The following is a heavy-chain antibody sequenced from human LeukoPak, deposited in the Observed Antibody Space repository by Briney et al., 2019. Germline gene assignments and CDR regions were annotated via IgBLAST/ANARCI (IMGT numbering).Heavy chain of an antibody. CDR1: GFAVSSNY. J-gene: IGHJ4*02. CDR2: IYDGGST. CDR3: AKGRPLSYYYDSSGYYSLFDY. Sequence: GGSLRLSCAASGFAVSSNYMSWVRQAPGKGLEWVSVIYDGGSTYYADSVKGRFTISRDNSKNTLYLQMNSLRAEDTAVYYCAKGRPLSYYYDSSGYYSLFDYWGQGTLVTVSS. D-gene: IGHD3-22*01. V-gene: IGHV3-53*01.